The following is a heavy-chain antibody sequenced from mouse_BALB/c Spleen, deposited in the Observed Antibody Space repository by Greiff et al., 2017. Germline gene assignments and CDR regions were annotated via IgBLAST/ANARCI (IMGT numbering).Heavy chain of an antibody. J-gene: IGHJ3*01. CDR3: ARSGGTRFAY. V-gene: IGHV1-77*01. Sequence: QVQLKESGPELVKPGASVKMSCKASGYTFTDYVISWVKQRTGQGLEWIGEIYPGSGSTYYNEKFKGKATLTADKSSNTAYMQLSSLTSEDSAVYFCARSGGTRFAYWGQGTLVTVSA. D-gene: IGHD3-1*01. CDR1: GYTFTDYV. CDR2: IYPGSGST.